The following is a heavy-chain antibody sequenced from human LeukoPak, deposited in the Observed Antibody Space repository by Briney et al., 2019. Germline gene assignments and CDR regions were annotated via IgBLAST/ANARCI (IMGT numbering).Heavy chain of an antibody. V-gene: IGHV4-38-2*01. CDR3: ARVVGATNDY. Sequence: GSLRLSCAASGFTFSSYAMSWVRQPPGKGLEWIGSIYYSGSTYYNPSLKSRVTISVDTSKNQFSLKLSSVTAADTAVYYCARVVGATNDYWGQGTLVTVSS. CDR1: GFTFSSYA. CDR2: IYYSGST. J-gene: IGHJ4*02. D-gene: IGHD1-26*01.